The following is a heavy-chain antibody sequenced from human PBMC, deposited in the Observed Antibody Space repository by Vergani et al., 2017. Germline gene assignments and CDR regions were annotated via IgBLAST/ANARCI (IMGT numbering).Heavy chain of an antibody. V-gene: IGHV3-21*01. CDR1: GFTFSSYW. CDR2: ISSSSSYI. D-gene: IGHD1-26*01. J-gene: IGHJ4*02. Sequence: EVQLVESGGGLVQPGGSLRLSCAASGFTFSSYWMHWVRQAPGKGLVWVSSISSSSSYIYYADSVKGRFTISRDNAKNSLYLQMNSLRAEDTAVYYCARVKVGATSFDYWGQGTLVTVSS. CDR3: ARVKVGATSFDY.